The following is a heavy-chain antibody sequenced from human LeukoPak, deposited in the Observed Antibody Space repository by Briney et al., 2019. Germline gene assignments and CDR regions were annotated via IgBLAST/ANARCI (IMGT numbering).Heavy chain of an antibody. CDR2: IKPDGSHV. Sequence: GGSLRLSCAASGFTFSTYWMNWVRQAPGKGLEWVADIKPDGSHVSYVDSVKARFSISRDNAQNSLYLQVSSLRAEDTAIYYCAREGRLLGAFDVWGQGTMVTVSS. J-gene: IGHJ3*01. V-gene: IGHV3-7*01. CDR3: AREGRLLGAFDV. D-gene: IGHD2-15*01. CDR1: GFTFSTYW.